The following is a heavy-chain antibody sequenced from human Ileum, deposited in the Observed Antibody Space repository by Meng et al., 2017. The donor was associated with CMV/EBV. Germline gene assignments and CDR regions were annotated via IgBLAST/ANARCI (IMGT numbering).Heavy chain of an antibody. CDR2: INRDGSQE. J-gene: IGHJ3*02. Sequence: GESLKISCEASGFTFSNYWMSWVRQAPGKGLEWVANINRDGSQENYVDSVRGRFTISRDNAKNSLFLQMNSLRAEDTAVYHCMRDSSTTSYSAWHAFDIWGQGTMVTVSS. V-gene: IGHV3-7*01. D-gene: IGHD2-2*01. CDR3: MRDSSTTSYSAWHAFDI. CDR1: GFTFSNYW.